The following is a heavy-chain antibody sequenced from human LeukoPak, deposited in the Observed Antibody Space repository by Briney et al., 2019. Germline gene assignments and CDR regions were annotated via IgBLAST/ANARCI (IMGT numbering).Heavy chain of an antibody. CDR1: GYTFTGYY. CDR2: INPNSGGT. Sequence: GPVRVSCKASGYTFTGYYMHWVRQAPGQGLEWMGWINPNSGGTNYAQKFQGRVTMTRDTSISTAYMELSRLRSDDTAVYYCARDFTAAADYWGQGTLVTVSS. J-gene: IGHJ4*02. CDR3: ARDFTAAADY. V-gene: IGHV1-2*02. D-gene: IGHD6-13*01.